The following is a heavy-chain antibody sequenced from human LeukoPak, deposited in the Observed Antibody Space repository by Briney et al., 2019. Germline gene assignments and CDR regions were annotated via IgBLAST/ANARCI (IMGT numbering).Heavy chain of an antibody. CDR3: AREDSYGFGIDY. D-gene: IGHD5-18*01. V-gene: IGHV3-21*01. CDR1: GFTFSSYS. J-gene: IGHJ4*02. CDR2: ISSSSTYI. Sequence: PGGSLRLSCAASGFTFSSYSMSWVRQAPGKGLEWVSSISSSSTYIYYADSVKGRFPISRDNAKNSLYLQMNSLRAEDTAVYYCAREDSYGFGIDYWGQGTLVTVSS.